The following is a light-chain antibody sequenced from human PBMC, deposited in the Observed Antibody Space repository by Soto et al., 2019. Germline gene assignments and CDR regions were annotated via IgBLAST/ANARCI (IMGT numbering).Light chain of an antibody. V-gene: IGKV3-11*01. CDR2: DAS. CDR1: QSVSSY. J-gene: IGKJ5*01. Sequence: EITQEPSSVHRSPGERATLSCRASQSVSSYLAWYQQKPGQAPRLLIYDASNRATGIPARFSGSGSGTDFTLTISRLEPEDFAVYYCQQRSNSPITFGQGTRLEIK. CDR3: QQRSNSPIT.